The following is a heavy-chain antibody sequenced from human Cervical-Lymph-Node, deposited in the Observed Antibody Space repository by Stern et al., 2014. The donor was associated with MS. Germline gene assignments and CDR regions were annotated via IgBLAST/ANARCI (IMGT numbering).Heavy chain of an antibody. CDR3: VRDVYQPSLYSYNMDV. Sequence: DQLVESGPGLVKPSQTLSLTCTVSGGSISRGDYYWSWIRQSPGKGLEWIGYIYNTGITYYNPSLKGRVTMSLATYANQLSLSLGSVTAADTAVYYCVRDVYQPSLYSYNMDVWGQGTTVTVSS. V-gene: IGHV4-30-4*08. J-gene: IGHJ6*02. CDR2: IYNTGIT. D-gene: IGHD6-13*01. CDR1: GGSISRGDYY.